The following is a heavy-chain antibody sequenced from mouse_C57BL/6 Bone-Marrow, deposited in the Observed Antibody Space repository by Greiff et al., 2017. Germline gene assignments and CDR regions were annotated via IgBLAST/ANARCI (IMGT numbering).Heavy chain of an antibody. CDR3: TNYYGSDIDY. Sequence: DVKLQESGTVLARPGASVKMSCKTSGYTFTSYSMHWVNQSPGQGLEWIGAIYPGNSDTSYNQKFKGKAKLTAVTSASTAYMALISLTNADSAVYYRTNYYGSDIDYWGQGTSVTVSS. CDR1: GYTFTSYS. V-gene: IGHV1-5*01. J-gene: IGHJ4*01. D-gene: IGHD1-1*01. CDR2: IYPGNSDT.